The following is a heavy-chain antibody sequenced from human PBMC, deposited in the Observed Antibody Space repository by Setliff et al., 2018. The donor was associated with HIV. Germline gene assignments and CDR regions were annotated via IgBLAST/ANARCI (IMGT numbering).Heavy chain of an antibody. Sequence: SETLSLTCTVSGGSISSYYWSWIRQTPGRGLDWIGYIYYTGSTNYNPSLKSRVTISIDTSKNQFSLKLSSVTAADTAMYFCTKGRLGQADYWGQGTLVTVSS. CDR1: GGSISSYY. V-gene: IGHV4-59*01. J-gene: IGHJ4*02. CDR3: TKGRLGQADY. D-gene: IGHD4-17*01. CDR2: IYYTGST.